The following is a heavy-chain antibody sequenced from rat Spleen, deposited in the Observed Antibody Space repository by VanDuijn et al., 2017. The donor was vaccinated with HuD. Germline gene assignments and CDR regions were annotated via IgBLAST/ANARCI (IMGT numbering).Heavy chain of an antibody. D-gene: IGHD1-2*01. CDR2: IIYDGSST. J-gene: IGHJ2*01. CDR1: GFTFSDYA. Sequence: EVQLVESGGGLVQPGRSLKLSCAASGFTFSDYAMAWVRQAPKKGLEWVATIIYDGSSTYYRDSVKGRFTISRDNAKSTLYLQMDSLRSEDTATYYCAREATIAAIWDYFDYWGQGVMVTVSS. CDR3: AREATIAAIWDYFDY. V-gene: IGHV5-17*01.